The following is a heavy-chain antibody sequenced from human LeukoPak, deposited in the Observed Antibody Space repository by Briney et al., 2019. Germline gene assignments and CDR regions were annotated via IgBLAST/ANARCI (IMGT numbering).Heavy chain of an antibody. Sequence: GESLKISCKGSGYRFTNYWIGWVRQMPGKGLEWMGIIYPGDSEARYSPSFQGQVTISADKSISTAYLQWSSLKTSDTAMYYCARMVRGVFRYFDYWGQGTLVTVSS. D-gene: IGHD3-10*01. CDR2: IYPGDSEA. V-gene: IGHV5-51*01. J-gene: IGHJ4*02. CDR1: GYRFTNYW. CDR3: ARMVRGVFRYFDY.